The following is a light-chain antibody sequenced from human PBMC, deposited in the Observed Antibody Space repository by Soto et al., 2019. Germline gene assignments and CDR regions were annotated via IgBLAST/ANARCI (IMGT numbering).Light chain of an antibody. CDR3: CSYGGSYTYV. V-gene: IGLV2-11*01. Sequence: QSALTQPRSVSGSPGQSVTISCTGTSSDVGGYNYVSWYQHHPGKAPKLIIYDVNKRPSGVPDRFSGSKSGTTASLTISGLQADDEADYYCCSYGGSYTYVFGTGTKVTVL. CDR1: SSDVGGYNY. J-gene: IGLJ1*01. CDR2: DVN.